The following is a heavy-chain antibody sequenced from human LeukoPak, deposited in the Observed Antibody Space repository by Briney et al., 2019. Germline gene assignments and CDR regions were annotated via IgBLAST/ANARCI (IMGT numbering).Heavy chain of an antibody. V-gene: IGHV3-23*01. Sequence: PGGSLRLSCAASGFTFRTYGMNWVRQAPGKGLEWVSVISGSGSTYYADSVKGRFTISRDNSKNTLYLQMNSLRAEDTAVYYCAKDLTYGEYAGGYAFDIWGQGTMVTVSS. CDR2: ISGSGST. D-gene: IGHD4-17*01. CDR1: GFTFRTYG. CDR3: AKDLTYGEYAGGYAFDI. J-gene: IGHJ3*02.